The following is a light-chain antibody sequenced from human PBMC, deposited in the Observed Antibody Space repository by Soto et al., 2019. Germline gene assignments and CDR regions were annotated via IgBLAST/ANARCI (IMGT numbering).Light chain of an antibody. Sequence: DIQMTQSPSSVSASVGDRVTITCRASQGISYWLAWYQQKPGKVPKLLISSSSSLQSGVPSRFSGSGSGTDFTLTISSLQPEDFATYYCQQDNSVTLTFGGGAKVDIK. CDR2: SSS. CDR3: QQDNSVTLT. J-gene: IGKJ4*01. V-gene: IGKV1-12*01. CDR1: QGISYW.